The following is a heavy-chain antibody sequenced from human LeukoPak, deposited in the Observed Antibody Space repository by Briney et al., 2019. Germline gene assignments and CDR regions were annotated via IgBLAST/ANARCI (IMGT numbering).Heavy chain of an antibody. Sequence: ASVKLSCKASGYTFTGYYMHWVRQAPGQGLEWMGWIHPNSGGKDYAQKFQGRVTMTRHTSNGTAYMELSRLRSDDTALYYCARGPNYDILTGYVFDYWGQGTLVTVSS. CDR3: ARGPNYDILTGYVFDY. J-gene: IGHJ4*02. CDR1: GYTFTGYY. CDR2: IHPNSGGK. V-gene: IGHV1-2*02. D-gene: IGHD3-9*01.